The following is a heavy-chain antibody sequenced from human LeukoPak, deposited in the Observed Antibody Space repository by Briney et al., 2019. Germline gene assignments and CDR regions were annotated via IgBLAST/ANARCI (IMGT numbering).Heavy chain of an antibody. CDR3: AKDGFDY. Sequence: GGSLRLSCAASGFTFSSYGMHWVRQAPGKGLEWVAIISYDGSNKYYADSVKGRFTISRDNSKNTLYLQMNSLRAEDTAVYYCAKDGFDYWGQGTLVTVSS. CDR2: ISYDGSNK. CDR1: GFTFSSYG. J-gene: IGHJ4*02. V-gene: IGHV3-30*18.